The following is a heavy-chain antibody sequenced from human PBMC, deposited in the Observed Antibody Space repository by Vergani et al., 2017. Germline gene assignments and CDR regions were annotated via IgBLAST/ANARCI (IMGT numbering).Heavy chain of an antibody. V-gene: IGHV3-7*03. CDR3: ARDRGYFDF. Sequence: EVQLVESGGGLVQPGGSLRLSCAASAFTFSNYWMSWVRQAPGKGLEWVANIKHDGSEKYYVDSVKGRFTISSDNAKNSLYLQMNSLRAEDTAVYYCARDRGYFDFWGQGTLVTVSS. J-gene: IGHJ4*02. CDR1: AFTFSNYW. D-gene: IGHD3-10*01. CDR2: IKHDGSEK.